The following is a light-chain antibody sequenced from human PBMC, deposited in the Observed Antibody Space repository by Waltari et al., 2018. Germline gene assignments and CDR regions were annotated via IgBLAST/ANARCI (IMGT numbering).Light chain of an antibody. J-gene: IGKJ1*01. CDR2: LGS. CDR1: HSLLHSNGYNY. CDR3: MQSLRALWT. V-gene: IGKV2-28*01. Sequence: HSLLHSNGYNYLDWDLHKPRQSPQLLIYLGSNRASGVPDSFSGRASGTDFTLKISRVEAEDVGVYYCMQSLRALWTFGQGTKVEIK.